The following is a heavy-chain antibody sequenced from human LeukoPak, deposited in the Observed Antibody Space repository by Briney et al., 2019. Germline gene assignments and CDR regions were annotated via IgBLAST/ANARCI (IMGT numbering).Heavy chain of an antibody. CDR2: MNPNSGNT. J-gene: IGHJ3*02. V-gene: IGHV1-8*01. Sequence: ASVKVSCKASGYTFTSNDINWVRQATGQGLEWMGWMNPNSGNTGYAQKFRGRVTMTRNTSISTAYMDLSSLRSEDTAVYYCARGRPAYDALDIWGQGTMVTVSS. CDR3: ARGRPAYDALDI. CDR1: GYTFTSND.